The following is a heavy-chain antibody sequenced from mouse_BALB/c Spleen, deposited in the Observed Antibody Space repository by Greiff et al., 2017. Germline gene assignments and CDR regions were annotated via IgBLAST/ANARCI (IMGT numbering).Heavy chain of an antibody. J-gene: IGHJ3*01. D-gene: IGHD1-1*01. CDR3: ATLYGAWFAY. CDR2: ISYSGST. Sequence: EVKLMESGPGLVKPSQSLSLTCTVTGYSITSDYAWNWIRQFPGNKLEWMGYISYSGSTSYNPSLKSRISITRDTSKNQFFLQLNSVTTEDTATYYCATLYGAWFAYWGQGTLVTVSA. V-gene: IGHV3-2*02. CDR1: GYSITSDYA.